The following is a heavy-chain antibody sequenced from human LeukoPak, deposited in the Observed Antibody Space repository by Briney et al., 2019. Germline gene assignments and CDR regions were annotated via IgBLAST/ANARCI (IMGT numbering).Heavy chain of an antibody. CDR2: ISDSGGRT. D-gene: IGHD3-22*01. CDR3: AKDSYDTSI. V-gene: IGHV3-23*01. CDR1: GFTFSSYD. Sequence: GGSLRLSCAASGFTFSSYDMTWVRQAPGKGLEWVSAISDSGGRTFYADSVKGRFTISRDNSKNTLYLQINSLRAEDTAVYYCAKDSYDTSIWGQGTLVTVSA. J-gene: IGHJ4*02.